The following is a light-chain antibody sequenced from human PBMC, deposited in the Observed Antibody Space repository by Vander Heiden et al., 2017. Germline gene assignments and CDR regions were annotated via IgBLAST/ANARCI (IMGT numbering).Light chain of an antibody. CDR2: DAS. J-gene: IGKJ3*01. CDR3: QQRSNWPFI. V-gene: IGKV3-11*01. CDR1: QRVSSY. Sequence: DIVLPQSPATLSLSPGERATLPCRASQRVSSYLAWYQHKPGQAPRLLIYDASNRATGIPARFSGSGSGTDFTLTISSLEPEDFAVYYCQQRSNWPFIFGPGTKVDIK.